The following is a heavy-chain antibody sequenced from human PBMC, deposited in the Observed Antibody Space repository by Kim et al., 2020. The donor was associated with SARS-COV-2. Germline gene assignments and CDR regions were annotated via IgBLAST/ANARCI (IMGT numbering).Heavy chain of an antibody. CDR1: GFTFGDYA. D-gene: IGHD3-10*01. V-gene: IGHV3-49*03. J-gene: IGHJ5*02. CDR2: IRSKAYGGTT. CDR3: TRDSSGSGSYFWFDP. Sequence: GGSLRLSCTASGFTFGDYAMSWFRQAPGKGLEWVGFIRSKAYGGTTEYAASVKGRFTISRDDSKSIAYLQMNSLKTEDTAVYYCTRDSSGSGSYFWFDPWGQGTLVTVSS.